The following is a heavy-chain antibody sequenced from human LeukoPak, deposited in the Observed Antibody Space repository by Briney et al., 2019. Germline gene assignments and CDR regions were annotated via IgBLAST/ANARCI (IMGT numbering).Heavy chain of an antibody. V-gene: IGHV4-31*11. CDR3: ARDRGWGDSSGYYGSYYFDY. J-gene: IGHJ4*02. D-gene: IGHD3-22*01. CDR1: GGSISSGCYY. Sequence: PSETLSLTCAVSGGSISSGCYYWSWIRQHPGKGLEWIGYIYYSGSTYYNPSLKSRVTISVAASKNQFSLKLSSLTAAHTAVYYCARDRGWGDSSGYYGSYYFDYWGQGTLVTVSS. CDR2: IYYSGST.